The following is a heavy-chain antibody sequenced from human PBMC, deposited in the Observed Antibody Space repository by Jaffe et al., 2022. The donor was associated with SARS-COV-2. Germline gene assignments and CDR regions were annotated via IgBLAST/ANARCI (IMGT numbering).Heavy chain of an antibody. V-gene: IGHV4-59*11. CDR2: VYYNGNT. J-gene: IGHJ4*02. D-gene: IGHD7-27*01. CDR1: GGSMSNHY. Sequence: QVQLQESGPGLVEPSETLSLTCTVSGGSMSNHYWNWIRQPPGRGLEWIAYVYYNGNTNYNPTLKSRLTISVDTSKNQFSLTLRSVTAADTAVYLCARDDFGWGLFDSWGPGTLITVSS. CDR3: ARDDFGWGLFDS.